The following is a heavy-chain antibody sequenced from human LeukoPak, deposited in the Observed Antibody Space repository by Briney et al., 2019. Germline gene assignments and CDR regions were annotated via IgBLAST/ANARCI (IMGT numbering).Heavy chain of an antibody. CDR2: INPNSGGT. D-gene: IGHD3-22*01. V-gene: IGHV1-2*02. J-gene: IGHJ4*02. CDR1: GYTFTGYY. Sequence: ASVKVSCKASGYTFTGYYMHWVRQAPGQGLEWMGWINPNSGGTNYAQKFQGRVTMTRDTSISTAYMELSRLRSDDTVVYYCARDLYYDSSGYYYFDYWGQGTLVTVSS. CDR3: ARDLYYDSSGYYYFDY.